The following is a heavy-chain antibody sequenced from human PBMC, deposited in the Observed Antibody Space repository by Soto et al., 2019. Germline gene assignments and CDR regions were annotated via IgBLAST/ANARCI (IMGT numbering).Heavy chain of an antibody. D-gene: IGHD6-19*01. Sequence: QVHLVESGGGVVQPGRSLRLSCAASGINFDDHGMHWVRQAPGKGLEWVAIIWYDGSSRYYADSVTGRFTISRDNSKNTLYLQMNSLTVEDTAVYYGTTSHTSGWEQGYLDYWGQGSLVTVSP. CDR2: IWYDGSSR. J-gene: IGHJ4*02. V-gene: IGHV3-33*03. CDR3: TTSHTSGWEQGYLDY. CDR1: GINFDDHG.